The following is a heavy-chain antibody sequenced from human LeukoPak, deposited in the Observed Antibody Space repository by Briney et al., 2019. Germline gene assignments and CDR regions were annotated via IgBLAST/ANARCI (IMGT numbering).Heavy chain of an antibody. CDR2: IYFSGGT. J-gene: IGHJ6*03. CDR3: TRGSIAYYYMDV. D-gene: IGHD3-22*01. CDR1: GDSISSSNCY. Sequence: SETLSLTCTVSGDSISSSNCYWGWIRPPPGKGLEWIGSIYFSGGTYYNPSLKSRVTISVDTSKNQFSLKLSSVTAGDTAVYYCTRGSIAYYYMDVWGKGTTVTISS. V-gene: IGHV4-39*07.